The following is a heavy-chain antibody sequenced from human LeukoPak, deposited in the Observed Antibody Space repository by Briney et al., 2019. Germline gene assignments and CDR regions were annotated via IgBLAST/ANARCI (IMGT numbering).Heavy chain of an antibody. CDR3: ARIGGSGTSNWFDP. D-gene: IGHD6-19*01. V-gene: IGHV4-34*01. CDR1: GGSFSGCY. Sequence: SETLSLTCAVYGGSFSGCYWSWIRQPPGKGLEWIGEINHSGSTNYNPSLKSRVTISVDTSKNQFSLKLSSVTAADTAVYYCARIGGSGTSNWFDPWGQGTLVTVSS. J-gene: IGHJ5*02. CDR2: INHSGST.